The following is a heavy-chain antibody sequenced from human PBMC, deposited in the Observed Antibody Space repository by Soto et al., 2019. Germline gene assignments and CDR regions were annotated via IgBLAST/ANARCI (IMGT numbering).Heavy chain of an antibody. D-gene: IGHD5-18*01. J-gene: IGHJ5*02. CDR3: ARDRGYSYPKDNWFDP. CDR1: GGSISSGGYY. Sequence: SETLSLTCTVSGGSISSGGYYWSWIRQHPGKGLEWIGYIYYSGSTYYNPSLKSRVTISVDTSKNQFSLKLSSVTAADTAVYYCARDRGYSYPKDNWFDPWGQGTLVTVYS. CDR2: IYYSGST. V-gene: IGHV4-31*03.